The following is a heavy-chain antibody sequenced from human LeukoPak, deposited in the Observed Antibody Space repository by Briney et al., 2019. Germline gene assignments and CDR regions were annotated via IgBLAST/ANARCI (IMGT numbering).Heavy chain of an antibody. CDR1: GGSIDSNS. D-gene: IGHD6-13*01. CDR3: ARRSSSWKNWFDP. V-gene: IGHV4-59*01. J-gene: IGHJ5*02. Sequence: PSETLSLTGTVSGGSIDSNSWTWIRQPPGKGLEWIGYIYYSGTTNYNPSLKSRVTMSVDMSKNQFSLKLSSVTAADTAVYYCARRSSSWKNWFDPWGQGTLVTVSS. CDR2: IYYSGTT.